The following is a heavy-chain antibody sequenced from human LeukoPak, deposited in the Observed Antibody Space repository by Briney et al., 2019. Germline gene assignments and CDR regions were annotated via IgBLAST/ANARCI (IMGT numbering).Heavy chain of an antibody. Sequence: PSETLSLTCTVSGGSISSYYWSWIRQPPGKGLEWIGYIYTSGSTNYNPSLKSRVTISVDTSKNQFSLKLSSVTAADTAVYYCARTFRPAPMDVWGKGTTVTVSS. V-gene: IGHV4-4*09. CDR2: IYTSGST. CDR1: GGSISSYY. J-gene: IGHJ6*04. CDR3: ARTFRPAPMDV.